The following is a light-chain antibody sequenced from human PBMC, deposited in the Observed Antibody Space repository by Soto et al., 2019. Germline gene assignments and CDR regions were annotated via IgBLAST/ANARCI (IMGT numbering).Light chain of an antibody. CDR3: SSYTSTSTRVI. V-gene: IGLV2-14*03. CDR1: SSDLGTYNY. CDR2: DVS. J-gene: IGLJ2*01. Sequence: QSALTQPASVSGSPGQSITISCTGTSSDLGTYNYVSWYQQHPGKAPKLMIYDVSDRPSGVSNRFSGSKSGNTASLTISGLQAEDTADYYCSSYTSTSTRVIFGGGTQLTVL.